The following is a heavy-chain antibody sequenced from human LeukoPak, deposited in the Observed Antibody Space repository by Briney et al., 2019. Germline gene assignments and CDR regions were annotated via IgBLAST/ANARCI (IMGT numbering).Heavy chain of an antibody. V-gene: IGHV3-30*02. J-gene: IGHJ3*01. Sequence: QAGGSLRLSCAASGFLFSSYGMHWVRQAPGKGLEWVAFIRDGGSNQYHADSVKGRLTISRDNSKNTLYLEMSSLREEDTAVYYCAKAYGGNSGAFDLWGQGTMVIV. D-gene: IGHD4-23*01. CDR2: IRDGGSNQ. CDR3: AKAYGGNSGAFDL. CDR1: GFLFSSYG.